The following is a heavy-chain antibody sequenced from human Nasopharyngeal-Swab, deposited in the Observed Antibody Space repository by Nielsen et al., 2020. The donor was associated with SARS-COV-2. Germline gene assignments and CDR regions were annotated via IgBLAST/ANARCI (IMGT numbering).Heavy chain of an antibody. CDR2: ISSSSSYT. V-gene: IGHV3-11*06. CDR1: GFTFSDYY. D-gene: IGHD6-13*01. Sequence: GESLKISCADSGFTFSDYYMSWIRQAPEKGLEWASYISSSSSYTNYADSVKGRFTISRDNAKNSLYLQMNSLRAEDTAVYYCARDSAAAGTVFDYWGQGTLVTVSS. CDR3: ARDSAAAGTVFDY. J-gene: IGHJ4*02.